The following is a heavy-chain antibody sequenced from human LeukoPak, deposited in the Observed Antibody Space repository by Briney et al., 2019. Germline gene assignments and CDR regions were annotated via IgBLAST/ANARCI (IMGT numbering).Heavy chain of an antibody. CDR3: AKLVRGVVVPYYDY. J-gene: IGHJ4*02. D-gene: IGHD3-10*01. Sequence: GGSLRLSCAASGFTFSSYAMSWVRQAPGKGLEWVSAISGSGGSTYYADSVKGRFTISRDNSKNTLYLQMNSLRAEDTAVYYCAKLVRGVVVPYYDYWGQGTLVTVSS. V-gene: IGHV3-23*01. CDR2: ISGSGGST. CDR1: GFTFSSYA.